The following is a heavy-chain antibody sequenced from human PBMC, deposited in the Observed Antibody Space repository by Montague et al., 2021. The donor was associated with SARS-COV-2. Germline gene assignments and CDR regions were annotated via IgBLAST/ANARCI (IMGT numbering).Heavy chain of an antibody. J-gene: IGHJ6*02. CDR1: GFTFSNNW. D-gene: IGHD1-1*01. CDR3: AKNGCAHGLDV. Sequence: SLRLSCAASGFTFSNNWMSWVRQAPGKGLEWVANIKPDESEKNYVDSVKGRFIISRDNAKNSLYLQMNNLRAEDTAIYYCAKNGCAHGLDVWGQGTPVSVSS. V-gene: IGHV3-7*01. CDR2: IKPDESEK.